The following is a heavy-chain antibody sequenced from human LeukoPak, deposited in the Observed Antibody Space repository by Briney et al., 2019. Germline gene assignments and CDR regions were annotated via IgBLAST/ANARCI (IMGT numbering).Heavy chain of an antibody. J-gene: IGHJ6*02. D-gene: IGHD1-1*01. CDR2: IKEDGSGK. CDR3: ARDRTTGTWGMDV. Sequence: RGSLRLSCAASGFTFSNYWMGWVRRAPGKGLEWVANIKEDGSGKNYVGSVKGRFTISRDNAKNSMFLQMNSLRDEDAAVYYCARDRTTGTWGMDVWGQGTTVAVSS. V-gene: IGHV3-7*01. CDR1: GFTFSNYW.